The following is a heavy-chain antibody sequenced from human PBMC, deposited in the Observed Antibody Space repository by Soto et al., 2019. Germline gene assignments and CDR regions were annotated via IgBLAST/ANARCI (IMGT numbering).Heavy chain of an antibody. J-gene: IGHJ4*02. CDR3: AKDPDYIWGSYRFFDY. CDR1: GFTFSSYA. V-gene: IGHV3-23*01. D-gene: IGHD3-16*02. CDR2: ISGSGGST. Sequence: EVQLLESGGGLVQPGGSLRLSCAASGFTFSSYAMSWVRQAPGKGLEWVSAISGSGGSTYYAASVKGRFTISRDNSKNTLYLQMNSLRAEDTAVYYCAKDPDYIWGSYRFFDYWGQGTLVTVSS.